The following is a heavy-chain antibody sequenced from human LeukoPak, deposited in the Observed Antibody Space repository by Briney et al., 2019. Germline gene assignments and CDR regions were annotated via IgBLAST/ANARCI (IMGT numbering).Heavy chain of an antibody. V-gene: IGHV4-39*01. CDR1: GGSISSSSYH. CDR2: ILYSGTT. CDR3: ATYISSSGYFDY. D-gene: IGHD6-6*01. J-gene: IGHJ4*02. Sequence: PSETLSLTCTVSGGSISSSSYHWGWIRQPPGKGLEWIGSILYSGTTYYNPSLKSRVTISVDTSKNQFSLKLSSVTAADTAVYYCATYISSSGYFDYWGQGTLVTISS.